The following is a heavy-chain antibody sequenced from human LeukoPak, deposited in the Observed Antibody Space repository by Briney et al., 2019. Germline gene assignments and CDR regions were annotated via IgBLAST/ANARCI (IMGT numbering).Heavy chain of an antibody. CDR3: ARGVQGSFDY. D-gene: IGHD3-10*01. Sequence: SETLSLTCAVSGGSISSGGYSWSWIRQPPGKGLEWIGYIYHSGSTYYNPSLKSRVTISVDKSKNQFSLKLSSVTAADTAVYYCARGVQGSFDYWGQGTLVTVSS. J-gene: IGHJ4*02. V-gene: IGHV4-30-2*01. CDR2: IYHSGST. CDR1: GGSISSGGYS.